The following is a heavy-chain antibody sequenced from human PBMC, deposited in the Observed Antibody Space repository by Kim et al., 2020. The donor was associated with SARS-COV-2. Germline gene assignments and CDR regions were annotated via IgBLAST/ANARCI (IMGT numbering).Heavy chain of an antibody. Sequence: SETLSLTCTVSGSSITNYYWSWIRQPPGKGLEWIGHLYYSGVTNYSPSLKSRVTISLDMSKSQFSLNLNSVAAADTAVYYCARWKPTSGTYYFDFWGQGT. CDR2: LYYSGVT. D-gene: IGHD6-13*01. CDR3: ARWKPTSGTYYFDF. V-gene: IGHV4-59*03. CDR1: GSSITNYY. J-gene: IGHJ4*02.